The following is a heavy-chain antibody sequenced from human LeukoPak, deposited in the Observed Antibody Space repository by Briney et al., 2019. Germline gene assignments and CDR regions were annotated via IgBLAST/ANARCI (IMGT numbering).Heavy chain of an antibody. CDR3: AKEGSLYYDSFYYGMDV. J-gene: IGHJ6*02. V-gene: IGHV3-30-3*01. CDR2: ISYDGSNK. Sequence: PGGSLRLSCAASGFTFSSYAMHWVRQAPGKGLEWVAVISYDGSNKYYADSVKGRFTISRDNSKNTLYLQMNSLRAEDTAVYYCAKEGSLYYDSFYYGMDVWGQGTTVTVSS. D-gene: IGHD3-22*01. CDR1: GFTFSSYA.